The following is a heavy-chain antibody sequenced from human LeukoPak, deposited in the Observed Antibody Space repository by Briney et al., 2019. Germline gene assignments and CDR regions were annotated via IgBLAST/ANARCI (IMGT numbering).Heavy chain of an antibody. CDR2: IYTTGAT. D-gene: IGHD6-25*01. J-gene: IGHJ3*02. CDR1: GGSINSHY. Sequence: SETLPLTCTVSGGSINSHYWSWIRQPAGKGLEWIGIIYTTGATNYNPSLKSRVTMSVDTSKNQFSLKVNSVTAADTAVYFCASKSGGGAFEIWGQGTAVVVSS. V-gene: IGHV4-4*07. CDR3: ASKSGGGAFEI.